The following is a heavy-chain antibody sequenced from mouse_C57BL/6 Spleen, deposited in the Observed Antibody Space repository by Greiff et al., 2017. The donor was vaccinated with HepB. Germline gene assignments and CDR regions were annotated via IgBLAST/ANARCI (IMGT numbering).Heavy chain of an antibody. CDR1: GYSFTDYN. J-gene: IGHJ4*01. CDR3: AREDYYSNPYAMDY. Sequence: EVKLMESGPELVKPGASVKISCKASGYSFTDYNMNWVKQSNGKSLEWIGVINPNYGTTSYNQKFKGKATLTVDQSSSTAYMQLNSLTSEDSAVYYCAREDYYSNPYAMDYWGQGTSVTVSS. CDR2: INPNYGTT. V-gene: IGHV1-39*01. D-gene: IGHD2-5*01.